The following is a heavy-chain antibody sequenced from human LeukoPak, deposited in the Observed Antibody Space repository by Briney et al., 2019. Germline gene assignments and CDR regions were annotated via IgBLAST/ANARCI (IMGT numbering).Heavy chain of an antibody. Sequence: ASVKVSCKASGYTFTSYGFSWVRQAPGQGLEWMGWISADDGNTNYAQTLQGRVTMTTDTSTSTAYMELSRLRSDDTAVYYCARGESAESFDYWGQGTLVTVSS. V-gene: IGHV1-18*01. CDR2: ISADDGNT. D-gene: IGHD6-13*01. CDR1: GYTFTSYG. J-gene: IGHJ4*02. CDR3: ARGESAESFDY.